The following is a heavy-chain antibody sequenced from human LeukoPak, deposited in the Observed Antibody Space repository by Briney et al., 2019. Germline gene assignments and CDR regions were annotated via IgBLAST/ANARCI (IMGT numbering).Heavy chain of an antibody. CDR1: GGSISSYY. V-gene: IGHV4-59*08. CDR3: ARAVAGTPYFDY. D-gene: IGHD6-19*01. J-gene: IGHJ4*02. Sequence: KPSETLSLTCTVSGGSISSYYWGWIRQPPGKGLEWIGYIYYSGSTNYNPSLKSRVTISVDTSKNQFSLKLSSVTAADTAVYYCARAVAGTPYFDYWGQGTLVTVSS. CDR2: IYYSGST.